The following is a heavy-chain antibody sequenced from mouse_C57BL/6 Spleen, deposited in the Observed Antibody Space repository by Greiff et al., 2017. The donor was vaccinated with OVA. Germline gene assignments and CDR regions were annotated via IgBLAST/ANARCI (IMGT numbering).Heavy chain of an antibody. V-gene: IGHV1-74*01. CDR3: ALISTVVDSYWYFDD. D-gene: IGHD1-1*01. CDR2: IHPSDGDT. Sequence: QVQLQQPGAELVKPGASVKVSCKASGYTFTSYWMHWVKQRPGQGLEWIGRIHPSDGDTNYNQKFKGKATLTVDKSSSTAYMQLSSLTSEDSAVYYCALISTVVDSYWYFDDWGKGTTVTVSS. CDR1: GYTFTSYW. J-gene: IGHJ1*03.